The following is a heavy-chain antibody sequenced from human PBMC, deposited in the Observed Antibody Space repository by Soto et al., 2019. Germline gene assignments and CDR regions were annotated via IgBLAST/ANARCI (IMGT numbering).Heavy chain of an antibody. D-gene: IGHD6-13*01. J-gene: IGHJ6*02. V-gene: IGHV3-33*01. CDR1: GFTFSSYG. CDR3: ARSNGDSSRPSYYYYGMDV. Sequence: QVQLVESGGGVVQPGRSLRLSCAASGFTFSSYGMHWVRQAPGKGLEWVAVIWYDGSNKYYADSVKGRFTISRDNSKNTLYLQMNSLRAEDTAVYYCARSNGDSSRPSYYYYGMDVWGQGTTVTVSS. CDR2: IWYDGSNK.